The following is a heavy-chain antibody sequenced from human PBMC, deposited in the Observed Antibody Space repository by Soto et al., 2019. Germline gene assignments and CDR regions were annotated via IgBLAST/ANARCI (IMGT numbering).Heavy chain of an antibody. Sequence: QVQLLESGGGVVQPGRSLRLSCAASGFIFSSYAMHWDRQAPGKGLEWVAVISHGGNEKYYADSVEGRFTISRDNSKNMVYLQMNGLRPEDTAVYYCAKVSSDRGYYYFAMDVWGQGTTVTVSS. CDR2: ISHGGNEK. J-gene: IGHJ6*02. D-gene: IGHD3-10*01. CDR3: AKVSSDRGYYYFAMDV. V-gene: IGHV3-30*18. CDR1: GFIFSSYA.